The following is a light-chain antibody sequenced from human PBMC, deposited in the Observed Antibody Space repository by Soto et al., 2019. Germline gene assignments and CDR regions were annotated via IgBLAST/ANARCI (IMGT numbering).Light chain of an antibody. CDR2: KVS. CDR3: MQATQSTWT. V-gene: IGKV2-24*01. J-gene: IGKJ1*01. Sequence: ILITPTPLSSPVTLGQAASISCRSSQSLVHNDGNTYLSWFQQRPGQPPRLLIYKVSDRFYGVPDRFSGSGAGTDFTLTISRVEAEDAGVYYCMQATQSTWTFGQGTKVDIK. CDR1: QSLVHNDGNTY.